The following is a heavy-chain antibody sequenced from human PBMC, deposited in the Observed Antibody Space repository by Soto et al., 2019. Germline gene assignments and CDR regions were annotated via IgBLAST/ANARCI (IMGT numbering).Heavy chain of an antibody. Sequence: QVQLVQSGAEVKKPGASVKASCMASGYTFIRYGIHWMRQAPGQRPEWMGWINAANGNVKYSEKFQGRVSITRDTFARAAYMELSSLRSEDTAVYYCARITVAGYFDYWGQGTEVTVSS. CDR1: GYTFIRYG. V-gene: IGHV1-3*01. D-gene: IGHD6-19*01. CDR3: ARITVAGYFDY. CDR2: INAANGNV. J-gene: IGHJ4*02.